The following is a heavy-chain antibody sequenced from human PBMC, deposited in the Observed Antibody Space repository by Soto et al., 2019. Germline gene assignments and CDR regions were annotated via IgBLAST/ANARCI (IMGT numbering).Heavy chain of an antibody. CDR2: IAYDGSNK. V-gene: IGHV3-30-3*01. J-gene: IGHJ3*02. CDR3: ARDHSSGWVHLGAFDI. CDR1: GFSFRNYA. Sequence: QVQLVESGGGVVQPGRSLRLSCAASGFSFRNYAMHWVRQAPGKGLEWVALIAYDGSNKYYADSVKGRFIISRDNSKNTLYVQMNSLRSEDTAVYFCARDHSSGWVHLGAFDIWGQGTMVTVSS. D-gene: IGHD6-19*01.